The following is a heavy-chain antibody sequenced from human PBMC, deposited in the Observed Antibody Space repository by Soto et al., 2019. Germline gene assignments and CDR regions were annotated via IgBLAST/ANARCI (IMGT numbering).Heavy chain of an antibody. J-gene: IGHJ6*02. D-gene: IGHD3-3*01. V-gene: IGHV3-30*18. CDR1: GFTFSSYG. CDR3: AKAPSDYDFWSGYLPARADQPGDYYYGMDV. Sequence: QAGGSLRLSCAASGFTFSSYGMHWVRQAPGKGLEWVAVISYDGSNKYYADSVKGRFTISRDNSKNTLYLQMNSLRAEDTAVYYCAKAPSDYDFWSGYLPARADQPGDYYYGMDVWGQGTTVTVSS. CDR2: ISYDGSNK.